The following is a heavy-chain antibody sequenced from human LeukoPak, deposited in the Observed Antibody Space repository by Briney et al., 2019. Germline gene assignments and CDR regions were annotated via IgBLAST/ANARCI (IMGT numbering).Heavy chain of an antibody. J-gene: IGHJ4*02. CDR2: ISSNGGST. D-gene: IGHD6-19*01. V-gene: IGHV3-64*01. CDR3: ARGWYSSGWYRNYFDY. Sequence: GGSQRLSCAASGFTFSSYAMHWVRQAPGKGLEYVSAISSNGGSTYYANSVKGRFTISRDNSKNTLYLQMGSLRAEDMAVYYCARGWYSSGWYRNYFDYWGQGTLVAVSS. CDR1: GFTFSSYA.